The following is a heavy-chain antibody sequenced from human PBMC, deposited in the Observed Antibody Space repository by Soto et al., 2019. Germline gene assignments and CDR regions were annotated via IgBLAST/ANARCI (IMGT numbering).Heavy chain of an antibody. D-gene: IGHD3-3*01. V-gene: IGHV1-69*06. CDR1: GGTFSSYA. Sequence: QVQLVQSGAEVKKPGSSVKVSCKASGGTFSSYAISWVRQAPGQGLEWMGGIIPIFGTANYAQKFQGRVTITADKSTSTAYMELSSLRSEDTAVYYCARSASVCGVVSYYYYYGMDVWGQGTTVTVSS. CDR3: ARSASVCGVVSYYYYYGMDV. J-gene: IGHJ6*02. CDR2: IIPIFGTA.